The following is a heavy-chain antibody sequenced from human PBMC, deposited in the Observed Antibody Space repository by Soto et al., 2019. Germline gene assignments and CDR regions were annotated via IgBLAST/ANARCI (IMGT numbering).Heavy chain of an antibody. CDR2: IIPMIGTA. CDR3: ARVRSGTYFGVYYNGMVV. Sequence: QVQLVQSASEVKKPGSSAKVSCKASGGTFSNYAFSWVRQAPGQGLEWMGGIIPMIGTANYAEKIQGRVTITADESTSTVYMELSRLRSEDTALYYCARVRSGTYFGVYYNGMVVWVQGTAVTVSS. CDR1: GGTFSNYA. D-gene: IGHD1-26*01. J-gene: IGHJ6*02. V-gene: IGHV1-69*01.